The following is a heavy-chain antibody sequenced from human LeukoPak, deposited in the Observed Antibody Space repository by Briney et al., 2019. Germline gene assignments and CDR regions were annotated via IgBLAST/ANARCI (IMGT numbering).Heavy chain of an antibody. D-gene: IGHD5-24*01. CDR3: ARVVWLLWDYYFDY. V-gene: IGHV3-7*01. CDR2: IKQDGSEK. J-gene: IGHJ4*02. CDR1: GFTFSYYG. Sequence: GSLRLSCAASGFTFSYYGMNWVRQAPGKGLEWVANIKQDGSEKYYVDSVKGRFTISRDNAKNSLYLQMNSLRAEDTAVYYCARVVWLLWDYYFDYWGQGTLVTVSS.